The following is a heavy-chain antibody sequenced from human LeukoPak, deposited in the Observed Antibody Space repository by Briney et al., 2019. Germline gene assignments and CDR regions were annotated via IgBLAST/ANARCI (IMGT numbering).Heavy chain of an antibody. CDR3: VRRDTGWNYFDY. Sequence: PSETLSLTCAVSGGSINSHYWGWLRQPPGKGLQWIGDIYYTGKINYSSSLKSRVTITLATSKDHLSLSLTSVLAADTAIYYCVRRDTGWNYFDYWGEGSLVTVSS. J-gene: IGHJ4*02. CDR2: IYYTGKI. V-gene: IGHV4-59*08. D-gene: IGHD6-19*01. CDR1: GGSINSHY.